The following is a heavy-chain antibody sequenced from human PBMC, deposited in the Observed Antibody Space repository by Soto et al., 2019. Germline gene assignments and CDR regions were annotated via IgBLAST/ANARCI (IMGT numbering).Heavy chain of an antibody. J-gene: IGHJ5*02. V-gene: IGHV3-7*01. CDR2: IKQDGSEK. CDR1: GFTFSSYW. D-gene: IGHD3-3*01. Sequence: GGSLRLSCAASGFTFSSYWMSWVRQAPGKGLEWVANIKQDGSEKYYVDSVKGRFTISRDNAKNSLYLQMNSLRAEDTAVYYCARTIFVASLGINWCVPWGQGTLVTVSS. CDR3: ARTIFVASLGINWCVP.